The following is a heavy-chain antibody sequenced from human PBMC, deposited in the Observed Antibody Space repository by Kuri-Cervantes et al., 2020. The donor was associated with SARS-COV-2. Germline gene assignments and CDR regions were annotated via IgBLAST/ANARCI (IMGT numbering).Heavy chain of an antibody. CDR3: ATIYSGSYYY. CDR2: IYHSGST. V-gene: IGHV4-38-2*01. CDR1: GYSISSGYY. D-gene: IGHD1-26*01. Sequence: GSLRLSCAVSGYSISSGYYWGWIRQPPGKGLEWIGSIYHSGSTYYNPSLKSRVTISVDTSKNQFSLKLSSVTAADTAVYYCATIYSGSYYYWGQGTLVTVSS. J-gene: IGHJ4*02.